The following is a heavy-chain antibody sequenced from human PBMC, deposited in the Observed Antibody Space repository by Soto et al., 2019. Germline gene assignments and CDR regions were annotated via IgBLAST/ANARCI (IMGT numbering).Heavy chain of an antibody. CDR1: GGTFSSYT. V-gene: IGHV1-69*01. CDR3: AREGAGMAATVDT. CDR2: IIPLFGTT. D-gene: IGHD1-1*01. Sequence: QVQLVQSGAEGKKRGSSVKVSCKASGGTFSSYTMNWLRKFPGQGPEWMGGIIPLFGTTNYARRFQGRTTITPDVSTSTAYLELSSLTSEDTAVYYCAREGAGMAATVDTWVQGTLVTVSA. J-gene: IGHJ5*02.